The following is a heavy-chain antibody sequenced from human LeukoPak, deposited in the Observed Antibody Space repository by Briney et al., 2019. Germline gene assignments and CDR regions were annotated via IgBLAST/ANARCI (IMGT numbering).Heavy chain of an antibody. V-gene: IGHV3-23*01. CDR3: AKDGGGNNLFDY. CDR2: LSDSGVNT. Sequence: PGGSLRLSCAASGFIFSDYGMGWVRQAPGKGLEWVSTLSDSGVNTHYADSVKGRFTISRDNSKNTLYLQMNSLRVEDTAIYYCAKDGGGNNLFDYWGQGTLVTVSS. D-gene: IGHD1/OR15-1a*01. CDR1: GFIFSDYG. J-gene: IGHJ4*02.